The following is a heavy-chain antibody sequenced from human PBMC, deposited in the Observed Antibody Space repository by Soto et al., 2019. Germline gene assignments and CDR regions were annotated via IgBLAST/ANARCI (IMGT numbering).Heavy chain of an antibody. Sequence: SETLSLTCTVSGGSISSGGYYWNWIRQHPGKGMEWIGYIYYIGSTYYNPSLKSRVTISLDTSKNQFSLKLSSVTSADTAVYYCARDYYDSSGPCDYWGQGTLVTVSS. J-gene: IGHJ4*02. D-gene: IGHD3-22*01. CDR2: IYYIGST. CDR1: GGSISSGGYY. CDR3: ARDYYDSSGPCDY. V-gene: IGHV4-31*03.